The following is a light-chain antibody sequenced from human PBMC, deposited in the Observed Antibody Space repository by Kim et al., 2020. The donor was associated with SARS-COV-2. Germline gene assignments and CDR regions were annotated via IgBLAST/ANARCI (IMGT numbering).Light chain of an antibody. J-gene: IGKJ1*01. CDR1: QNIRNC. CDR3: QQYNSQPET. CDR2: DAS. V-gene: IGKV1-5*01. Sequence: ASVGDRATISCRASQNIRNCLAWYQQKPGKAPRVLIYDASTLESGVPSRFSGSGSGTEFTLTISSLQPEDSATYYCQQYNSQPETFGQGTKVDIK.